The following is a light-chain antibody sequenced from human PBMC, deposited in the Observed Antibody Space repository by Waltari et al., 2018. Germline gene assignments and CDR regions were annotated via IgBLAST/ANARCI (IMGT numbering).Light chain of an antibody. CDR2: GAS. J-gene: IGKJ1*01. V-gene: IGKV3-20*01. CDR3: QQYGSSPRT. CDR1: QSISSSY. Sequence: EIVLTQSPGTLSLSPGERATLSCRASQSISSSYLAWSQQKPGQAPRRLIYGASSRATGIPDRFSGSGSGTDFTLTIRRLEPEDFAVYYCQQYGSSPRTFGQGTKVEIK.